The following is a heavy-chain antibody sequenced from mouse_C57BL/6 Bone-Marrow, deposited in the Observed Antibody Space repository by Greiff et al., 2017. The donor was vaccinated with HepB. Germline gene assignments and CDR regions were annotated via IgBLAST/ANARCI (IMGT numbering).Heavy chain of an antibody. J-gene: IGHJ3*01. V-gene: IGHV6-3*01. CDR2: IRLKSDNYAT. D-gene: IGHD1-1*02. CDR1: GFTFSNYW. Sequence: EVKVEESGGGLVQPGGSMKLSCVASGFTFSNYWMNWVRQSPEKGLEWVAQIRLKSDNYATHYAESVKGRFTISRDDSKSSVYLQMNNLRAEDTGIYSCTVWSLFAYWGQGTLVTVSA. CDR3: TVWSLFAY.